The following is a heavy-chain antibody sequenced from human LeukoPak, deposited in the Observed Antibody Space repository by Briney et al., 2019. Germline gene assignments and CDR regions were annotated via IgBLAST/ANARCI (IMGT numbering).Heavy chain of an antibody. CDR3: ARGLAVAGITFFDY. V-gene: IGHV4-4*07. J-gene: IGHJ4*02. D-gene: IGHD6-19*01. Sequence: SETLSLTCTVSGGSISSCYWSWIRQPAGKGLEWIGRIYTSGSTNYNPSLKSRVTMSVDTSKNQFSLKLSSVTAADTAVYYCARGLAVAGITFFDYWGQGTLVTVSS. CDR2: IYTSGST. CDR1: GGSISSCY.